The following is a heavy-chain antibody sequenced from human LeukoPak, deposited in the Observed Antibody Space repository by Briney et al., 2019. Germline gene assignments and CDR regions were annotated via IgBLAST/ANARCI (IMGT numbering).Heavy chain of an antibody. CDR2: INPNSGGT. CDR3: ARTPIYGDYHHVGVDAFDI. J-gene: IGHJ3*02. D-gene: IGHD4-17*01. Sequence: ASVKVSCKASGYTFTGYYMHWVRQAPGQGLEWMGWINPNSGGTNYAQKFQGRVTMTRDTSISTAYMELSRLRSDDTAVYYCARTPIYGDYHHVGVDAFDIWGQGTMVTVSS. CDR1: GYTFTGYY. V-gene: IGHV1-2*02.